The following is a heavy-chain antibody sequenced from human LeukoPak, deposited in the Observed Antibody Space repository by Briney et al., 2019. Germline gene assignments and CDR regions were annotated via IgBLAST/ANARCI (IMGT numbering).Heavy chain of an antibody. CDR3: VRGQRSCFRAVDD. J-gene: IGHJ4*02. Sequence: SETLSLTCTVSGGSISSSSYYWGWIRQPPGKGLEWIGSIYYSGSTYYNPSLKSRVTMSVDTSKNQFSLKVSSVTAADTALYYCVRGQRSCFRAVDDWGQGPLVTVSS. CDR1: GGSISSSSYY. V-gene: IGHV4-39*07. D-gene: IGHD3-3*01. CDR2: IYYSGST.